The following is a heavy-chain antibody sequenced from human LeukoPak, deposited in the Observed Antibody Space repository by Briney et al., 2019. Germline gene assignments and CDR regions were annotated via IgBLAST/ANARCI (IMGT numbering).Heavy chain of an antibody. D-gene: IGHD2-21*01. CDR1: GGTFSSYA. Sequence: ASVKVSCKASGGTFSSYAISWVRQAPGQGLEWMGWISAYNGNTNYAQKLQGRVTMTTDTSTSTAYMELRSLRSDDTAVYYCARDTRELCYYYYYGMDVWGQGTTVTVSS. CDR3: ARDTRELCYYYYYGMDV. V-gene: IGHV1-18*01. J-gene: IGHJ6*02. CDR2: ISAYNGNT.